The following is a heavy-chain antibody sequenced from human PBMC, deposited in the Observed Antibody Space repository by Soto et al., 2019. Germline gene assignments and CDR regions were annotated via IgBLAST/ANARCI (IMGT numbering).Heavy chain of an antibody. CDR2: IFSYNER. Sequence: QVTLKESGPVLVKPPETLTLTCTVSGFSLSTGRMGVSWIRQPPGKALEWLAHIFSYNERSYSTSMQGRLTISKDPSGSQVVLSMTNLDPVDTGTYYCVRMNADSYQFYYAMDVWGQGTTVTVSS. CDR1: GFSLSTGRMG. D-gene: IGHD4-17*01. J-gene: IGHJ6*02. CDR3: VRMNADSYQFYYAMDV. V-gene: IGHV2-26*01.